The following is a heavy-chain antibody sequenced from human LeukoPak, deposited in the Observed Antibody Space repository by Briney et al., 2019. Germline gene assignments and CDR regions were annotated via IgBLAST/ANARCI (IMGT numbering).Heavy chain of an antibody. D-gene: IGHD3-3*01. Sequence: GGSLRLSCAASGFTFRSFWMSWVRQVPGKGLEWVASIKQDGSEEYYVDSVKGRFTISRDNAKNSLYLQMNSLRVEDTAVYYCARDRGITIFGVAGFWGQGTLLTVSP. J-gene: IGHJ4*02. CDR2: IKQDGSEE. CDR3: ARDRGITIFGVAGF. V-gene: IGHV3-7*01. CDR1: GFTFRSFW.